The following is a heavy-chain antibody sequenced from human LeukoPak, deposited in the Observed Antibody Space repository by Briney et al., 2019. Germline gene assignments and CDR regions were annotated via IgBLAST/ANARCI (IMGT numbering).Heavy chain of an antibody. CDR1: GGSISSYY. V-gene: IGHV4-59*01. D-gene: IGHD6-13*01. CDR3: ARNLYSSSWQQNEDAFDI. CDR2: IYYSGST. Sequence: SETLSLTCTVSGGSISSYYWSWIRQPPGKGLEWIGYIYYSGSTNYNPSLKSRVTISVDTSKNQFSLKLSSVTAADTAVYYCARNLYSSSWQQNEDAFDIWGQGTMVTVSS. J-gene: IGHJ3*02.